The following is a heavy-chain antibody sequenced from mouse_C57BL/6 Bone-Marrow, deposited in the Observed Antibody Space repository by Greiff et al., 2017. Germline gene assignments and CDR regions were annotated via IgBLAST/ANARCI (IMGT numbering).Heavy chain of an antibody. Sequence: VQLQQSGPGLVAPSQSLSITCTVSGFSLTSYAISWVRQPPGKGLEWLGVIWTGGGTNYNSALKSRLSISKDNSKSQVFVKMNSLQTEDTARYYCARNSNYYGSSYGYSDVWGTGTTVTVSS. CDR1: GFSLTSYA. CDR2: IWTGGGT. D-gene: IGHD1-1*01. J-gene: IGHJ1*03. V-gene: IGHV2-9-1*01. CDR3: ARNSNYYGSSYGYSDV.